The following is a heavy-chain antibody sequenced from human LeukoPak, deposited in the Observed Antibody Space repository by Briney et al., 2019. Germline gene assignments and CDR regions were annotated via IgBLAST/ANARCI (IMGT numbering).Heavy chain of an antibody. CDR1: GFTFSSYW. Sequence: SGGSLRLSCAASGFTFSSYWMSWVRQAPGKGLEWVANIKQDGSEKYYVDSVKGRFTISRDNAKNSLYLQMNSLRAEDTAVYYCAKGPLRGTAAAIDYWGQGTLSPSPQ. J-gene: IGHJ4*02. CDR3: AKGPLRGTAAAIDY. CDR2: IKQDGSEK. D-gene: IGHD2-2*01. V-gene: IGHV3-7*03.